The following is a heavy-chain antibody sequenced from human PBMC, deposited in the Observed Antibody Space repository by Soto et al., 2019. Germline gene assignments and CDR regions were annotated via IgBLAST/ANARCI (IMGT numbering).Heavy chain of an antibody. Sequence: EVQLVESGGGLVQPGGSLRLSCAASGFTFSNYEMIWVRQAPGKGLEWVSYITRSSDTTYYADSVEGRFTISRDNPKNSLYLQMSRLRAADTAVYYCASVCSGDSGLKYCGQGTLVTVSS. J-gene: IGHJ4*02. V-gene: IGHV3-48*03. D-gene: IGHD2-21*01. CDR2: ITRSSDTT. CDR3: ASVCSGDSGLKY. CDR1: GFTFSNYE.